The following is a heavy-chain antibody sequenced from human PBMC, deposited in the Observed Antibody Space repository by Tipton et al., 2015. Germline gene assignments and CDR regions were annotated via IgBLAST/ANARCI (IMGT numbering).Heavy chain of an antibody. CDR2: ISSSSSYI. J-gene: IGHJ5*02. CDR3: VRVRYCTSSSCYGNWFDP. Sequence: SLRLSCAASGFTFSTYNMNWVRQAPGKGLEWVSSISSSSSYIYYADSVKGRFTVSRDNAKESLYLQMNNLRAEDTAIYYCVRVRYCTSSSCYGNWFDPWGQGTLVTVSS. D-gene: IGHD2-2*01. V-gene: IGHV3-21*01. CDR1: GFTFSTYN.